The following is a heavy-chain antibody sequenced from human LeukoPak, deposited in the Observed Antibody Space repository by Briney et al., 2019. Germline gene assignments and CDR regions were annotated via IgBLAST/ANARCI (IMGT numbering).Heavy chain of an antibody. Sequence: ASVNVSCKVSGYTLTELSIHWVRQAPGKGLEGMGGFDPEYGEIIYAQKFQGRVTMTEDTSTDTAYMELSSLRSEDTAMYYCATDLATAMVKDQSNYWGQGTLVTVSS. CDR3: ATDLATAMVKDQSNY. CDR2: FDPEYGEI. D-gene: IGHD5-18*01. V-gene: IGHV1-24*01. J-gene: IGHJ4*02. CDR1: GYTLTELS.